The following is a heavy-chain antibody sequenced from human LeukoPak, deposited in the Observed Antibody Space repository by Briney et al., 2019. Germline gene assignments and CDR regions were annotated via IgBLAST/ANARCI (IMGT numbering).Heavy chain of an antibody. V-gene: IGHV3-30*02. CDR3: ARYLYYFDY. CDR1: GFTFSNYG. CDR2: ILYDGTNK. D-gene: IGHD2-2*02. J-gene: IGHJ4*02. Sequence: GGSLRLSCAASGFTFSNYGMHWVRQAPGKGLEWVAFILYDGTNKYYADSVKGRFTISRDDSKNTLYLQMNSLRAEDTAVYYCARYLYYFDYWGQGTLVTVSS.